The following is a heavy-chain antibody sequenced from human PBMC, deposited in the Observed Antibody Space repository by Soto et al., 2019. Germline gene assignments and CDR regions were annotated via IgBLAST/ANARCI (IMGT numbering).Heavy chain of an antibody. CDR3: ARVVEAYYDILTGYPQGYWFDP. Sequence: SETLSLTCTVSGGSISSYYWSWIRQPPGKGLEWIGYIYYSGSTNYNPSLKSRVTISVDTSKNQFSLKLSSVTAADTAVYYCARVVEAYYDILTGYPQGYWFDPWGQGTLVTVSS. CDR2: IYYSGST. J-gene: IGHJ5*02. CDR1: GGSISSYY. V-gene: IGHV4-59*01. D-gene: IGHD3-9*01.